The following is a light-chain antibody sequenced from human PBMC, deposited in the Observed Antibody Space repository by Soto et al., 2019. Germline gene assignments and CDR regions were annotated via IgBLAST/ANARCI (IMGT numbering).Light chain of an antibody. CDR1: QSVSNN. Sequence: ETLMTQSPATLPVSPGERATVSCRASQSVSNNVAWYQQKPGQAPRLLIYGASSRATGIPDRFSGSGSGTDFTLTISRLEPEDFAVYYCQQYGSSPRTFGQGTKVDIK. V-gene: IGKV3-20*01. J-gene: IGKJ1*01. CDR3: QQYGSSPRT. CDR2: GAS.